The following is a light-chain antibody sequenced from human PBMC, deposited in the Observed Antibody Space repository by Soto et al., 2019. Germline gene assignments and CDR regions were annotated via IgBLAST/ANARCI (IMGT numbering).Light chain of an antibody. CDR3: ATWDDSRKGV. Sequence: QSVLTQPPSASGTPGQRIVISCSGSTSNIESHSVNWFQRVPGTAPKLLIITNNQRPSGVPARFSGSKSGASASLAISGLQSEDEATYYCATWDDSRKGVFGTGTKVTVL. CDR2: TNN. V-gene: IGLV1-44*01. CDR1: TSNIESHS. J-gene: IGLJ1*01.